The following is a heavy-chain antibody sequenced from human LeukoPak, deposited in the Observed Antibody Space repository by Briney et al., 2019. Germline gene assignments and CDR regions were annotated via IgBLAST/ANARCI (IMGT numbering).Heavy chain of an antibody. CDR3: AKEEAEVGLPNFHS. J-gene: IGHJ5*01. CDR1: GFICSNYA. CDR2: VRGRGST. Sequence: GGSLRLSCTTSGFICSNYAMRGVREARGKGPEWVSGVRGRGSTFYSDSVKGRCHISRDNAKKTVYLQMNSLRADDPAVYYCAKEEAEVGLPNFHSWGQGTLVTVSS. V-gene: IGHV3-23*01.